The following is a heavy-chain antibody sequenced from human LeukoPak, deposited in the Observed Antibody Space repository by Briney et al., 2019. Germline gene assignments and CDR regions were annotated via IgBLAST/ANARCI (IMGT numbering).Heavy chain of an antibody. D-gene: IGHD3-22*01. CDR3: ARDHYYDSSGAVAFDI. Sequence: ASVKVSCKSSGYTFSHFGVNWVRQAPGQRLEWMGWINAGNGNTKYSQKFQGRVTITRDTSASTAYMELSSLRSEDAAVYYCARDHYYDSSGAVAFDIWGQGTMVTVSS. CDR2: INAGNGNT. J-gene: IGHJ3*02. V-gene: IGHV1-3*01. CDR1: GYTFSHFG.